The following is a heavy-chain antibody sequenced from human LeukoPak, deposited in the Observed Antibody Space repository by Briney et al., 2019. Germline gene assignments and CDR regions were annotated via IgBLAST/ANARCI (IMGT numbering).Heavy chain of an antibody. CDR2: IYYSGST. V-gene: IGHV4-59*01. CDR3: ARWYCSSNICYHMDV. CDR1: GGSISSYY. D-gene: IGHD2-2*01. J-gene: IGHJ6*03. Sequence: SETLSLTCTVSGGSISSYYWSWIRQPPGKGLEWIGYIYYSGSTTYNPSLESRVTMSVDTSKNQVSLKLSSVTAADTAVYYCARWYCSSNICYHMDVWGKGTTVTVSS.